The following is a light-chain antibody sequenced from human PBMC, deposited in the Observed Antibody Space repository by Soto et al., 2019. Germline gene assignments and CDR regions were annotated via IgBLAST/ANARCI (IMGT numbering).Light chain of an antibody. CDR1: QSINSY. CDR2: SAS. V-gene: IGKV1-39*01. J-gene: IGKJ4*01. CDR3: QQSYGTPLT. Sequence: DIQMTQSPSSLSASVGDRVTITCRASQSINSYLDSYQQKAGKAPKLLIYSASSLESGVPSRFSGSGSGTDFSLTIRSLQPEDFATYYCQQSYGTPLTFGGGTKVAIK.